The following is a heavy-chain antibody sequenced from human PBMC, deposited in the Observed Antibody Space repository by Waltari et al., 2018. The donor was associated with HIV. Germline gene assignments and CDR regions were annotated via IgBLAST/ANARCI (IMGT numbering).Heavy chain of an antibody. V-gene: IGHV3-23*01. CDR1: GFTFSSYA. Sequence: EVQLLESGGGLVQPGGSLRLSCAASGFTFSSYAMSWVRQAPGKGLEWVSAISGSGGSTYYADSVKGRFTISRDNSKNTLYLQMNSLRAEDTAVYYCAKDRQVEYSSSPDGAFDIWGQGTMVTVSS. J-gene: IGHJ3*02. CDR2: ISGSGGST. CDR3: AKDRQVEYSSSPDGAFDI. D-gene: IGHD6-6*01.